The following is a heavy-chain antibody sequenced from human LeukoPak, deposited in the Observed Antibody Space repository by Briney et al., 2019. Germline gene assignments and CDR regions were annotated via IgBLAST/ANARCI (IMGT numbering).Heavy chain of an antibody. CDR1: GFTFSRYA. V-gene: IGHV3-48*03. Sequence: GGSLRLSCAASGFTFSRYATHWVRQAPGKGLEWVSYISSSGSTIYYADSVKGRFTISRDNAKNSLYLQMNSLRAEDTAVYYCAELGITMIGGAWGKGTTVTISS. CDR2: ISSSGSTI. J-gene: IGHJ6*04. CDR3: AELGITMIGGA. D-gene: IGHD3-10*02.